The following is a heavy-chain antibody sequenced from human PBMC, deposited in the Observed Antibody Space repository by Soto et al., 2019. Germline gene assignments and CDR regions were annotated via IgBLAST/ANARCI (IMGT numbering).Heavy chain of an antibody. V-gene: IGHV3-74*01. CDR2: INSDGSST. CDR3: ARVKATRPITDYYYYGMGV. D-gene: IGHD6-6*01. Sequence: GGSLRLSCAASGFTFSSYWMHWVRQAPGKGLVWVSRINSDGSSTSYADSVKGRFTISRDNARNTLYLQMNSLRAEDTAVYYCARVKATRPITDYYYYGMGVWGQGTTVTVSS. J-gene: IGHJ6*02. CDR1: GFTFSSYW.